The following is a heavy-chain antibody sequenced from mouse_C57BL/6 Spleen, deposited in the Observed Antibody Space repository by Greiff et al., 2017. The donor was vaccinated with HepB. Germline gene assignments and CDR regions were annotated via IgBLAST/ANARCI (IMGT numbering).Heavy chain of an antibody. CDR3: AIYYYGDYFDY. D-gene: IGHD1-1*01. J-gene: IGHJ2*01. CDR1: GYTFTSYW. V-gene: IGHV1-52*01. Sequence: QVQLQQPGAELVRPGSSVKLSCKASGYTFTSYWMHWVKQRPIQGLEWIGNIDPSDSETHYNQKFKDKATLTVDKSSSTAYMQLSSLTSEYSAVYYCAIYYYGDYFDYWGQGTTRTVSS. CDR2: IDPSDSET.